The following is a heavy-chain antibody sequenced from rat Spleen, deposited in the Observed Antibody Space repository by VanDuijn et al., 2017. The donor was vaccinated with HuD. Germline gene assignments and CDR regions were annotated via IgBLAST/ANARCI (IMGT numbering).Heavy chain of an antibody. J-gene: IGHJ3*01. D-gene: IGHD1-2*01. CDR2: ISYDGSST. Sequence: EVQLVESDGGLVQPGRSLKLSCAASGFTFSDYYMAWVRQAPTKGLEWVATISYDGSSTYYRDSVKGRFTISRDNAKSTLYLQMDNLRSEDTATYYCARPLAIAASWFAYWGQGTLVTVSS. CDR1: GFTFSDYY. CDR3: ARPLAIAASWFAY. V-gene: IGHV5-29*01.